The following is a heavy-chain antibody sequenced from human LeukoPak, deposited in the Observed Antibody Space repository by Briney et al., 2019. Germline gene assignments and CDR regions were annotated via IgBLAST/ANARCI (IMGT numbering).Heavy chain of an antibody. V-gene: IGHV3-9*01. J-gene: IGHJ4*02. CDR1: GFTFDDYA. D-gene: IGHD6-13*01. Sequence: GRSLRLSCAASGFTFDDYAMHWVRQAPGKGLEWVSGISWNSGSIGYPDSVKGRFTISRDNAKNSLYLQMNSLRAEDTALYYCAKDMGYSSSWFDYWGQGTLVTVSS. CDR2: ISWNSGSI. CDR3: AKDMGYSSSWFDY.